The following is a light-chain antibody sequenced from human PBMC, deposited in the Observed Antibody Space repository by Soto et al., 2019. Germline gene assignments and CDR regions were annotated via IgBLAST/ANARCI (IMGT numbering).Light chain of an antibody. CDR1: SSDVGGYNY. CDR3: SSYAASNNFYFV. V-gene: IGLV2-8*01. CDR2: EVT. J-gene: IGLJ3*02. Sequence: QSVLPQPPSASGSPGQSVTISCTGTSSDVGGYNYVSWYQQYPGRAPKLMIYEVTKRPSGVPDRFSGSKSGNTASLTVSGLQAEDEADDYCSSYAASNNFYFVFGGGTKVTVL.